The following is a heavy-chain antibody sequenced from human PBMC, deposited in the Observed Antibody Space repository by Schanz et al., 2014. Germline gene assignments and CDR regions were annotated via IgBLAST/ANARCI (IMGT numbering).Heavy chain of an antibody. CDR2: ISGTGGDDT. D-gene: IGHD3-10*01. J-gene: IGHJ3*01. Sequence: EVQLVESGGGLVQPGGSLRLSCAASGFSFGTYAMSWVRQAPGKGLLWVSSISGTGGDDTYYADSVKGRFTISRDNSKSTLYLQMNSLRAEDTAVYYCAKDGPGGSGSYSADGGMDVWGQGTMVTVSS. CDR1: GFSFGTYA. V-gene: IGHV3-23*04. CDR3: AKDGPGGSGSYSADGGMDV.